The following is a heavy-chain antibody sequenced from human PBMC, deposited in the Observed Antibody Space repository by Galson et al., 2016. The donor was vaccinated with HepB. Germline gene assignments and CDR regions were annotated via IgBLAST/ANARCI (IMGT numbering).Heavy chain of an antibody. CDR2: VSTSGGTT. Sequence: SLRLSCAASGFTFSSYAMSWVRQAPGKGLEWVSAVSTSGGTTYYADSVKGRFTISRDNSKNTLYLQMSSLGAEDTAIYYCANLPGRTSLYSPLDYWGQGTLVTVSS. CDR1: GFTFSSYA. V-gene: IGHV3-23*01. CDR3: ANLPGRTSLYSPLDY. J-gene: IGHJ4*02. D-gene: IGHD2-21*01.